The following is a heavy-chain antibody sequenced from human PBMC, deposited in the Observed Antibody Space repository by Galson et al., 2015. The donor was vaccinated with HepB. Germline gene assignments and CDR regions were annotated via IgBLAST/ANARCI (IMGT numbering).Heavy chain of an antibody. CDR2: VSANGAPT. D-gene: IGHD4-17*01. Sequence: SLRLSCAASTLLLTKYAMTWVRQAPGKGLEWVSVVSANGAPTHYADSVRGRFTIFRDNSKNTLYLQMSSLRLEDTAVYFCAKNYGDYVYDPFDLWGQGTLVTVSS. CDR3: AKNYGDYVYDPFDL. CDR1: TLLLTKYA. J-gene: IGHJ4*02. V-gene: IGHV3-23*01.